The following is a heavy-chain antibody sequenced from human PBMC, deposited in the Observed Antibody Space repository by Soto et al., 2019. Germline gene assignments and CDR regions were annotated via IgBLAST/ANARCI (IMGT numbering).Heavy chain of an antibody. CDR2: IIPIFDIT. V-gene: IGHV1-69*01. D-gene: IGHD3-22*01. J-gene: IGHJ6*02. CDR3: ARPDEGGYSSNHHYYYALDV. CDR1: GGTFRSYS. Sequence: QVQLVQSGAEVKKPVSSVKVSCKDSGGTFRSYSISWVRQAPGQGLEWMGGIIPIFDITNYAQKLLGRVTITADESTRTAYMELSSLGSDDTAVYYCARPDEGGYSSNHHYYYALDVWGQGTTVTV.